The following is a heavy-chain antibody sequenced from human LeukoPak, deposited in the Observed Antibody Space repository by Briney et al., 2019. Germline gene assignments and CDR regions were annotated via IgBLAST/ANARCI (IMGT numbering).Heavy chain of an antibody. V-gene: IGHV3-53*01. J-gene: IGHJ4*02. CDR3: AKDREWELLQNYFDY. Sequence: GGSLRLSCAASGLTVSSNYMNWVRQAPGKGLEWVSIIYSGGDTYYADSVKGRFTISRDNSKNTLYLQMNSLRAEGTAIYYCAKDREWELLQNYFDYWGQGTLVTVSS. CDR1: GLTVSSNY. CDR2: IYSGGDT. D-gene: IGHD1-26*01.